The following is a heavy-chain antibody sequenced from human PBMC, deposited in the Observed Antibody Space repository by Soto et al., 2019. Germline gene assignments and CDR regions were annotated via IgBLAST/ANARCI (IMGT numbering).Heavy chain of an antibody. Sequence: SETLSLTCTVSGGSISNYYWTWIRQPPGKGLEWIGYIYYSGSTNYNPSLKSRVIISVDTSKNQFSLKLNSMTAADTAVYYCARHNYGSGSTYFDYWGQGTLVTVSS. CDR1: GGSISNYY. CDR2: IYYSGST. V-gene: IGHV4-59*08. CDR3: ARHNYGSGSTYFDY. D-gene: IGHD3-10*01. J-gene: IGHJ4*02.